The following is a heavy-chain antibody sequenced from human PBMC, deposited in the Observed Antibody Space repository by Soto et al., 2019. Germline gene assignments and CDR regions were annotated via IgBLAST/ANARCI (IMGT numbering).Heavy chain of an antibody. J-gene: IGHJ4*02. Sequence: QVQLVESGGGVVQPGRSLRLSCAASGFPLTTYDMHWVREGPGKGLEWVAVISYDGSNTYYADSVKGRFTISRDNSKNTLYLQMNSLRPEDTALYYCVGGQYYFDYRGQGTLVTVSS. CDR1: GFPLTTYD. CDR3: VGGQYYFDY. CDR2: ISYDGSNT. V-gene: IGHV3-30*03.